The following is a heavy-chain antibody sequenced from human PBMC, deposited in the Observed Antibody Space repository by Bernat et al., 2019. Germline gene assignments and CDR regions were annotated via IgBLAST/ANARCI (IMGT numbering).Heavy chain of an antibody. CDR1: GFTLSNYG. Sequence: QVQLVESGGGVVQPGRSLRLSCAASGFTLSNYGMHWVRQAPGKGLEWVAVIWYDGSNKYYADSVKGRFTISRDNSKNTLYLQMNSLRAEDTAVYYCAREGSYGDYNWFDPWGQGTLVTVSS. J-gene: IGHJ5*02. D-gene: IGHD4-17*01. CDR3: AREGSYGDYNWFDP. V-gene: IGHV3-33*08. CDR2: IWYDGSNK.